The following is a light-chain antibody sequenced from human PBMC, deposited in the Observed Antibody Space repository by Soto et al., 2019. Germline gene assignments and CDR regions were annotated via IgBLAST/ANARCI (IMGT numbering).Light chain of an antibody. V-gene: IGKV3-20*01. CDR2: GAS. CDR3: QQYGSSPTST. Sequence: ESVLTQSPGTLSLSPGERATLSCRASQSVSSNYLAWYQQKPGQAPRLLIYGASTRATGIPDRFSGSGSGIDFTLTISRLEPEDSAVYYCQQYGSSPTSTFGQGTKVEIK. CDR1: QSVSSNY. J-gene: IGKJ1*01.